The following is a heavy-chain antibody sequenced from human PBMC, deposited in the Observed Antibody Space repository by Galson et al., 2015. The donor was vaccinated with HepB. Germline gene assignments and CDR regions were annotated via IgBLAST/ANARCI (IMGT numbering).Heavy chain of an antibody. J-gene: IGHJ5*02. D-gene: IGHD3-22*01. CDR1: GFTFSDYY. CDR2: ISDIGSRI. Sequence: SLRLSCAASGFTFSDYYMSWIRQAPGKGPEWVSYISDIGSRIDYADSVKDRFTISRDNAKDSLYLQMNSLRAEDTAVYYCAREYEPGYSTGWFDPWGQGTLVTVSS. V-gene: IGHV3-11*01. CDR3: AREYEPGYSTGWFDP.